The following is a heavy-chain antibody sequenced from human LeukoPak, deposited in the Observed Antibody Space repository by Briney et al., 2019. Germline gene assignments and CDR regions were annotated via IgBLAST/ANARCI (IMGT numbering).Heavy chain of an antibody. J-gene: IGHJ6*02. CDR1: GYTFTSYP. D-gene: IGHD7-27*01. CDR2: INAGSGNT. V-gene: IGHV1-3*01. Sequence: ASVKVSCKASGYTFTSYPMHWVRQAPGQRLEWMGWINAGSGNTKFSQKFQGRVTITADTSTSTAYMELSSLRSEDTAVYFCARESTGELALVYGGNYHFGMDVWGQGTTVTVSS. CDR3: ARESTGELALVYGGNYHFGMDV.